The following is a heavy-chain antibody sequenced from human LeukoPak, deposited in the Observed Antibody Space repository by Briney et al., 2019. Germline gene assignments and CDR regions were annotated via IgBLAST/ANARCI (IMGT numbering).Heavy chain of an antibody. D-gene: IGHD3-16*01. CDR2: ISGSGGST. Sequence: KPGGSLRLSCAASGFTFSSYAMSWVRQAPGKGLEWVSAISGSGGSTYYADSVKGRFTISRDNSKNTLYLQMNSLRAEDTALYYCAKEEGPRGGFDYWGQGTLVIVSS. V-gene: IGHV3-23*01. CDR3: AKEEGPRGGFDY. CDR1: GFTFSSYA. J-gene: IGHJ4*02.